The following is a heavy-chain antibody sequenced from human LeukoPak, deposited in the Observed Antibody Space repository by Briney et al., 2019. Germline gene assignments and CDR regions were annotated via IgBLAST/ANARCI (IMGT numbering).Heavy chain of an antibody. CDR2: ISGSGGST. V-gene: IGHV3-23*01. CDR1: GFTFSSYG. CDR3: ATSKYSGSY. Sequence: GGTLRLSCAASGFTFSSYGMSWVRQAPGKGLEWVSAISGSGGSTYYADSVKGRFTISRDNSKNTLNLQMNSLRAEDTAVYYCATSKYSGSYWGQGTLVTVSS. D-gene: IGHD1-26*01. J-gene: IGHJ4*02.